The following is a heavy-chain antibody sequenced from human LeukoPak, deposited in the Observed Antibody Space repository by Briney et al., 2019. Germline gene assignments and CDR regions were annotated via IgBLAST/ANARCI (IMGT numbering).Heavy chain of an antibody. CDR1: GFTFSSYW. D-gene: IGHD5-12*01. V-gene: IGHV3-7*01. Sequence: GGSLRLSCAASGFTFSSYWMGWVRQAPGKGLEWVANIKQDGSEKYYVDSVKGRFTISRDNAKNSLYLQMNSLRAEDTAVYYCARVVATMIFTEYYFDYWGQGTLVTVSS. CDR3: ARVVATMIFTEYYFDY. J-gene: IGHJ4*02. CDR2: IKQDGSEK.